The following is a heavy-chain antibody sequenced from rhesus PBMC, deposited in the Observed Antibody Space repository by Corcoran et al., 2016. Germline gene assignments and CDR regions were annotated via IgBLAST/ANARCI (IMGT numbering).Heavy chain of an antibody. J-gene: IGHJ4*01. D-gene: IGHD4-23*01. Sequence: QVQLQESGPAVVKPSETLSLTCAVSGGSLSSSTWWSWFRRSPGKGLDWIGGIYGSGGSTEYNPSLKSRVTISIDTSKNQFSLKLSSVTAADTAVYYWAHSNYDLDCDYWGQGVLVTVSS. CDR2: IYGSGGST. V-gene: IGHV4-93*02. CDR3: AHSNYDLDCDY. CDR1: GGSLSSSTW.